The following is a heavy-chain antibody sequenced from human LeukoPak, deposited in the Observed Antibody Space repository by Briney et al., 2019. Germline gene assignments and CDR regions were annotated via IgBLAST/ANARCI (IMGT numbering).Heavy chain of an antibody. CDR1: GFTFDDYS. D-gene: IGHD1-1*01. CDR3: AKHVERRGALDY. V-gene: IGHV3-9*03. CDR2: ISWSGGII. J-gene: IGHJ4*02. Sequence: PGRSLRLSCTASGFTFDDYSMHWVRQAPGKGLEWVSGISWSGGIIGYADSVKGRFTISRDNAKNSLYLQMSSLRADDMALYYCAKHVERRGALDYWGQGTLVTVSS.